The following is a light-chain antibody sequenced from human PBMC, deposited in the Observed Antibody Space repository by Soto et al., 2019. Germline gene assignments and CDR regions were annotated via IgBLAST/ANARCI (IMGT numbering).Light chain of an antibody. CDR1: QRVSAN. J-gene: IGKJ5*01. CDR3: QQHSHWLPIT. V-gene: IGKV3-15*01. CDR2: GAS. Sequence: MTQPTPTLSLSPGERATLPPRASQRVSANLAWYQQQPGQARRLLIYGASTRAAGIPARFSGSGSGTEFTLTISSLQSEDFALYYCQQHSHWLPITFGKGTRLEIK.